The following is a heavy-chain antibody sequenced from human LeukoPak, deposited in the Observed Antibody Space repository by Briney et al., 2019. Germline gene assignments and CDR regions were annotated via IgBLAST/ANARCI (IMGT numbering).Heavy chain of an antibody. CDR1: GFTLSTYG. CDR2: IWHDGSTK. D-gene: IGHD2-15*01. V-gene: IGHV3-33*06. Sequence: PGGSLRLSCAASGFTLSTYGMHWVRQAPGKGLEWVALIWHDGSTKYYSDSVKGRFTISRDNSKNTLFLQMSSLRAEDTAVYYCAKYDSRNWFDPWGQGTLVTVSS. CDR3: AKYDSRNWFDP. J-gene: IGHJ5*02.